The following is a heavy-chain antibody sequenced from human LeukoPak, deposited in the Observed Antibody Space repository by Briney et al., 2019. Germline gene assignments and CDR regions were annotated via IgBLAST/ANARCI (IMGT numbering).Heavy chain of an antibody. V-gene: IGHV3-7*04. CDR2: IKQDGSEK. D-gene: IGHD3-10*01. Sequence: PGGSLRLSCAASGFTFSSYWMHWVRQAPGKGLEWVANIKQDGSEKYYVDSVKGRFAISRDNAKNSLYLQMNSLRAEDTAVYYCARDSGRGSGSFYYWGQGTLVTVSS. J-gene: IGHJ4*02. CDR1: GFTFSSYW. CDR3: ARDSGRGSGSFYY.